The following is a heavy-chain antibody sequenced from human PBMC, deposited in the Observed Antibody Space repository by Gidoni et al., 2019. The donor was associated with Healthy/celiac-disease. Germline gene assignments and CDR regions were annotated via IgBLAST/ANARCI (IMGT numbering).Heavy chain of an antibody. V-gene: IGHV4-34*01. CDR2: INHSGST. Sequence: QVQLQQWGAGLLKPSETLSLTCAVYGGSFSGYYWSWIRQPPGKGLEWIGEINHSGSTNYNPSLKSRVTISVDTSKNQFSLKLSSVTAADTAVYYCARWDLGVATTEGFDYWGQGTLVTVSS. J-gene: IGHJ4*02. CDR3: ARWDLGVATTEGFDY. CDR1: GGSFSGYY. D-gene: IGHD5-12*01.